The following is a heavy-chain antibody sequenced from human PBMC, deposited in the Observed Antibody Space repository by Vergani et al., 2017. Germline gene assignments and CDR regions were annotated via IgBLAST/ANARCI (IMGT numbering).Heavy chain of an antibody. V-gene: IGHV4-59*01. D-gene: IGHD6-19*01. CDR1: GGSISSYY. Sequence: QVQLQESGPGLVKPSETLSLTCTVSGGSISSYYWSWIRQPPGKGLEWIGYIYYSGSTNYNPSLKSRVTISVDTSKNQFSLKLSSVTAADTAVYYCARAVSSGGGWDFDLWGRGTLVTVSS. CDR2: IYYSGST. CDR3: ARAVSSGGGWDFDL. J-gene: IGHJ2*01.